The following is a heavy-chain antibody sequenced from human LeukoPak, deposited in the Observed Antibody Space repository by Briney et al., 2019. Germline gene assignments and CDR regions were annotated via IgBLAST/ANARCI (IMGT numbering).Heavy chain of an antibody. Sequence: SETLSLTCTVSGYSISSGYYWGWIRQPPGKGLEWIGSIYHSGSTYYNPSLKSRVTISVDTSKNQFSLKLSSVTAADTAVYYCARKNYWFDPWGQGTLVTVSS. CDR1: GYSISSGYY. CDR2: IYHSGST. V-gene: IGHV4-38-2*02. J-gene: IGHJ5*02. CDR3: ARKNYWFDP. D-gene: IGHD1-7*01.